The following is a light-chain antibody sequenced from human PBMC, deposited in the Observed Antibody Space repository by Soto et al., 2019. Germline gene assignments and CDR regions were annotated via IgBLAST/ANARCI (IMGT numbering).Light chain of an antibody. V-gene: IGKV4-1*01. CDR3: QQYYSTPPT. CDR2: WAS. CDR1: QSVLYSSNNKNY. J-gene: IGKJ1*01. Sequence: DIVMTQSPDSLTVSLGERATSNCKSSQSVLYSSNNKNYLAWYQQKPGQPPKLLIYWASTRGSGVPDRFSGSGSGTDFTLTISRLHAEDVAVYYCQQYYSTPPTFGQGTKVEIK.